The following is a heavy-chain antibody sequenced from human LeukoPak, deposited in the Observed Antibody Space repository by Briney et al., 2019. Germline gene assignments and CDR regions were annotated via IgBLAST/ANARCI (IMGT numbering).Heavy chain of an antibody. CDR2: ISYDGSNK. Sequence: GGSLRLSCAASGFTFSSYAMHWVRQAPGKGLEWVAVISYDGSNKYYADSVKGRFTISRDNSKNTLYLQMNSLRAEDTAVYYCARINYDSSGLDAFDIWGQGTMVTVSS. V-gene: IGHV3-30-3*01. CDR1: GFTFSSYA. CDR3: ARINYDSSGLDAFDI. D-gene: IGHD3-22*01. J-gene: IGHJ3*02.